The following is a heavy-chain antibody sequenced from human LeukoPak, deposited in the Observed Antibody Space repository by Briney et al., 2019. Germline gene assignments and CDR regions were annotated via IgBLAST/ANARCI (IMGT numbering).Heavy chain of an antibody. J-gene: IGHJ4*03. CDR3: ATSRDYYDNNGYYPYYFDY. Sequence: GGSLRLSCAASTFTFSNYGMHWVRQAPGKGLEWLAFIQYDGSDKYYADSVKGRFTISRDNSKNTLYLQMNSLRAEDTAVYYCATSRDYYDNNGYYPYYFDYWGQGTMVTVSS. CDR1: TFTFSNYG. V-gene: IGHV3-30*02. CDR2: IQYDGSDK. D-gene: IGHD3-22*01.